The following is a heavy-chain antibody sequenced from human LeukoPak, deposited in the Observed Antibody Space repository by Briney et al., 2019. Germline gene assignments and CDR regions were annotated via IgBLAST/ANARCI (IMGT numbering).Heavy chain of an antibody. V-gene: IGHV3-11*06. D-gene: IGHD3-10*01. CDR1: GFTVSSNY. CDR2: IRSGGTNT. Sequence: GGSLRLSCAASGFTVSSNYMSWVRQAPGKGLEWVSYIRSGGTNTDYTGSVKGRFTISRDNAKNSLYLQMNSLRAEDTAVYYCARDAESSPDYWGQGTLVTVSS. CDR3: ARDAESSPDY. J-gene: IGHJ4*02.